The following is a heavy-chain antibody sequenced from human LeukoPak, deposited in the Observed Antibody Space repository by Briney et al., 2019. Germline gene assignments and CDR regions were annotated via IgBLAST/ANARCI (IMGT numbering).Heavy chain of an antibody. CDR2: IYYSGST. CDR1: GGSISSYY. CDR3: ARDRDYYDSGNWFDP. V-gene: IGHV4-59*01. Sequence: PSETLSLTCTVSGGSISSYYWSWIRQPPGKGLEWIGYIYYSGSTNYNPSLKSRVTISVDTSKNQFSLKLSSVTAADTAVYYCARDRDYYDSGNWFDPWGQGTLVTVSS. J-gene: IGHJ5*02. D-gene: IGHD3-22*01.